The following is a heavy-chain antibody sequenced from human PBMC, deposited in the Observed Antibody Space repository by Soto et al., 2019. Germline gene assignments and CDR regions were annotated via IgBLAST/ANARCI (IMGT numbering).Heavy chain of an antibody. CDR3: ARTPRGPVSTSRRNWFDP. J-gene: IGHJ5*02. Sequence: PSETLSLTCTVSGGSISSGGYYWSWIRQHPGKGLEWIGYIYYSGSTYYNPSLKSRVTISVDTSKNQFSLKLSSVTAADTAVYYCARTPRGPVSTSRRNWFDPWGQGTLVTVSS. V-gene: IGHV4-31*03. CDR1: GGSISSGGYY. D-gene: IGHD6-6*01. CDR2: IYYSGST.